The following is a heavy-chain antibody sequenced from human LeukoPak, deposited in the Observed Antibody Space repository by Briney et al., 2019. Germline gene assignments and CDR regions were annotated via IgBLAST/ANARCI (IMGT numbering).Heavy chain of an antibody. CDR3: ARGVAVVNYFDY. Sequence: PGGSLRLSCAASGFTFSSYWMHWVRQAPGKGLVWVSRINSGGSSTSYADSVKGRFTTSRDNAKNTLYLQMNSLRAEDTAVYYCARGVAVVNYFDYWGQGTLVTVSS. V-gene: IGHV3-74*01. CDR2: INSGGSST. J-gene: IGHJ4*02. CDR1: GFTFSSYW. D-gene: IGHD4-23*01.